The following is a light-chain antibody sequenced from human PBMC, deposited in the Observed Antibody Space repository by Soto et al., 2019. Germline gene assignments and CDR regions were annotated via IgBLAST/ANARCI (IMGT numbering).Light chain of an antibody. CDR3: QHYISYSEA. CDR2: KAS. V-gene: IGKV1-5*03. Sequence: DIQMTQSPSTLSGSVGDRVTITCRASQTISSWLAWYQQKPGKAPKLRIYKASTLESGVPSRFSGSGSGTDFTLTITSLQPDDFANSYCQHYISYSEALGPETKVYLK. J-gene: IGKJ1*01. CDR1: QTISSW.